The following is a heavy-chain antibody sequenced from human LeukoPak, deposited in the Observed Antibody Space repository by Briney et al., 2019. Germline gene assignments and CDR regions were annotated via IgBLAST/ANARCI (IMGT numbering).Heavy chain of an antibody. CDR2: MNPNSGNT. J-gene: IGHJ6*03. D-gene: IGHD3-3*01. CDR1: GYTFTSYD. CDR3: AREARLDFWSGYYYYYYYMDV. V-gene: IGHV1-8*01. Sequence: ASVKVSCKASGYTFTSYDINWVRQATGQGLEWMGWMNPNSGNTGYAQKFQGRVTMTRNTSISTAYMELSSLRSEDTAVYYCAREARLDFWSGYYYYYYYMDVWGKGTTVTVSS.